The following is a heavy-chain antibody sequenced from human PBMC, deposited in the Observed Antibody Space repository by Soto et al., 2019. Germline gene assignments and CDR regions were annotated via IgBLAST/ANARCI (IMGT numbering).Heavy chain of an antibody. D-gene: IGHD5-12*01. V-gene: IGHV3-7*01. J-gene: IGHJ6*02. Sequence: RLPLRLLAAATGFPFSSNWMIGLGHAPGDGQGKGANIKQDGSEKYYVDSVKGRFTISRDNAKNSLYLQMNSLRAEDTAVYYCARDPNIVATMGSIYYYYGMDVWGQGTTVTVSS. CDR3: ARDPNIVATMGSIYYYYGMDV. CDR1: GFPFSSNW. CDR2: IKQDGSEK.